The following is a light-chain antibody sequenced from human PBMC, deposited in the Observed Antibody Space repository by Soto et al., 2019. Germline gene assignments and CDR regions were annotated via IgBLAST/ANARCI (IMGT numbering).Light chain of an antibody. CDR1: SSDIGSYDH. CDR3: ISYTDRQSYL. Sequence: QSVLTQPASVSGSPGQSITISCSGTSSDIGSYDHVAWYQQFPGKSPKLIIYAVGDRPSGASDRFSGSKSGISASLTISGLQTEDEADYYCISYTDRQSYLFGTGTKVTVL. CDR2: AVG. J-gene: IGLJ1*01. V-gene: IGLV2-14*03.